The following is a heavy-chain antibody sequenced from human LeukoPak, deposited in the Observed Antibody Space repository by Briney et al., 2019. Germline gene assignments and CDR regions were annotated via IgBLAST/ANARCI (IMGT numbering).Heavy chain of an antibody. CDR3: ATEDSGRVYFDY. CDR2: IYSGGRT. Sequence: PGGSLRLSCAASGITVSTNYMNWVRQAPGKGLEWVSVIYSGGRTYHADSLKGRFTISRDNAKNTVYLQMSSLRAEDTAVYYCATEDSGRVYFDYWGQGTLVTVSS. V-gene: IGHV3-53*01. J-gene: IGHJ4*02. D-gene: IGHD5-12*01. CDR1: GITVSTNY.